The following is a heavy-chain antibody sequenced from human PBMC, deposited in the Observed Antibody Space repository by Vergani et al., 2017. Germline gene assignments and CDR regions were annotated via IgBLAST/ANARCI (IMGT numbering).Heavy chain of an antibody. CDR2: ISAYNGNT. V-gene: IGHV1-18*01. CDR3: ARDVHPIDSSRPLGY. J-gene: IGHJ4*02. CDR1: GYTFTSYG. D-gene: IGHD6-13*01. Sequence: VQLVQSGAEVKKPGASVKVSCKASGYTFTSYGISWVRQAPGQGLEWMGWISAYNGNTNYAQKLQGRVTMTTDTSTSTAYMGLRGLGSDDTAVYYCARDVHPIDSSRPLGYWGQGTLVTVSS.